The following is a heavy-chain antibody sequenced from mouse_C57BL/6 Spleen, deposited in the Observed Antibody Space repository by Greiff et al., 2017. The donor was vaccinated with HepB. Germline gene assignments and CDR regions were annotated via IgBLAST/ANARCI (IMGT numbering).Heavy chain of an antibody. CDR1: GYAFSSSW. CDR3: AREGYWYFDV. Sequence: VQGVESGPELVKPGASVKISCKASGYAFSSSWMNWVKQRPGKGLEWIGRIYPGDGDTNYNGKFKGKATLTADKSSSTAYMQLSSLTSEDSAVYFCAREGYWYFDVWGTGTTVTVSS. CDR2: IYPGDGDT. J-gene: IGHJ1*03. V-gene: IGHV1-82*01.